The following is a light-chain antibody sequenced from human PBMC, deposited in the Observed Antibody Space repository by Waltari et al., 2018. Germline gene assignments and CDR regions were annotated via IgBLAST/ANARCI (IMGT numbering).Light chain of an antibody. J-gene: IGKJ2*01. CDR3: QQRVHWPMYT. Sequence: EIVLTQSPPTLSLSPGERATLSCRASQSVSNYLAWYQQRPGQAPRVLIYDASSWATGIPTRFSGSGSGTDFTLTISSLQPEDSAVYYCQQRVHWPMYTFGQGTKLEIK. CDR1: QSVSNY. V-gene: IGKV3-11*01. CDR2: DAS.